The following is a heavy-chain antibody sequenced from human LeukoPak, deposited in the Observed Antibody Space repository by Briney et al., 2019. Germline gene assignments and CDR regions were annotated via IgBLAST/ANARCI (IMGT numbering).Heavy chain of an antibody. V-gene: IGHV4-39*01. CDR3: ARKGYVVTAGNIDY. J-gene: IGHJ4*02. CDR2: IYYSGST. Sequence: SETLSLTCTVSGGSISSSSYYWGWIRQPPGKGLEWIGSIYYSGSTYYNPSLKSRVTISVDTSKNQFSLKLSSVTAADTAVYYCARKGYVVTAGNIDYWGQGTLVTVSS. D-gene: IGHD6-13*01. CDR1: GGSISSSSYY.